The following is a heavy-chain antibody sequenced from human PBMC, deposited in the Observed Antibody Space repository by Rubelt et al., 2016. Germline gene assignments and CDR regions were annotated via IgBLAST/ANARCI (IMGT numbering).Heavy chain of an antibody. V-gene: IGHV3-66*01. CDR3: GRGLGLELCN. J-gene: IGHJ4*02. D-gene: IGHD1-7*01. CDR2: IYSGGTT. CDR1: GFTVSSNY. Sequence: EVHLVESGGGLVQPGGSLRLSCAASGFTVSSNYMSWVRQAPGKGLEWVSVIYSGGTTYYADSVKGRFTISRDNSKNTWHLQMNNLRAEDTACYYCGRGLGLELCNWGQGTLVTVSS.